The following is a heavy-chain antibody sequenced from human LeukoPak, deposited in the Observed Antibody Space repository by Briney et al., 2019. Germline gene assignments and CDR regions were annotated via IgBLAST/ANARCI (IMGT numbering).Heavy chain of an antibody. CDR2: VYFNGRT. CDR3: ARRGNGSFYYFDD. D-gene: IGHD1-26*01. V-gene: IGHV4-39*02. CDR1: GDSITSRSFY. J-gene: IGHJ4*02. Sequence: SETLSLTCFVSGDSITSRSFYWGWIRQPPGKNLEWIGNVYFNGRTSYNPSLKTRVTISVDTSRNHFSLKLTSVTAADTAVYYCARRGNGSFYYFDDWGQGTLVTVSS.